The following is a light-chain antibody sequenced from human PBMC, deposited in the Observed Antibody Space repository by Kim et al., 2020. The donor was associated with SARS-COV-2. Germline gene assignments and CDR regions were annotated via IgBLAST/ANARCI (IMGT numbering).Light chain of an antibody. J-gene: IGLJ3*02. V-gene: IGLV2-23*02. Sequence: PGQSITISCTGTTSDVGSSSLVSWYQQYPGKAPKFIIYEVTKRPSGVSNRFSGSKSGNTASLTISGLQAEDGADYYCCSYAGGSILFGGGTKLTVL. CDR2: EVT. CDR3: CSYAGGSIL. CDR1: TSDVGSSSL.